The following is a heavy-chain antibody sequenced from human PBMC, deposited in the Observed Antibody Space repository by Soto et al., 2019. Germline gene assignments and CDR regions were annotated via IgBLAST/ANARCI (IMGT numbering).Heavy chain of an antibody. Sequence: GESLKISCAGSGFTFSNHWMNWVRQAPGKGLEWVANIKADGSEKYYVDSVKGRFTISRDNAKNSLYLQMNSLRAEDTAVYYWAIAMGVDSWGQGTLVTVSS. D-gene: IGHD3-10*01. CDR3: AIAMGVDS. CDR2: IKADGSEK. J-gene: IGHJ5*01. V-gene: IGHV3-7*03. CDR1: GFTFSNHW.